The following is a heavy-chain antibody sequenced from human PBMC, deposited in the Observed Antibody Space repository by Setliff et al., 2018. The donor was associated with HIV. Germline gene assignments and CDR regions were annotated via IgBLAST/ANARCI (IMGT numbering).Heavy chain of an antibody. CDR1: GFTFNNYA. Sequence: HPGGSLRLSCAASGFTFNNYAMSWVRQAPGKRLEWVSTISNSGDSTFHVDSVKGRFTISRDNSKNTVYLEMNSLRAEDTAVYYCAKGQLPYCTNGVCYAIDYWGQGTLVTVSS. J-gene: IGHJ4*02. CDR2: ISNSGDST. D-gene: IGHD2-8*01. V-gene: IGHV3-23*01. CDR3: AKGQLPYCTNGVCYAIDY.